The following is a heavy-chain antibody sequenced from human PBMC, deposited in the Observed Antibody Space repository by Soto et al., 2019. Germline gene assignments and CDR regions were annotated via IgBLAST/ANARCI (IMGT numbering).Heavy chain of an antibody. V-gene: IGHV3-72*01. CDR1: GFTFSDHY. D-gene: IGHD1-1*01. Sequence: EVQVAESGGGLVQPGGSLRLSCVGSGFTFSDHYMDWVRQAPGKGLEWVGRSRDKSQSYTTSYAAPVKDRFTISRDDSKNSRYLQMNSLKTDDTAVYYCVRVIKGGTTSFDPWGQGTLVTVSS. CDR2: SRDKSQSYTT. J-gene: IGHJ5*02. CDR3: VRVIKGGTTSFDP.